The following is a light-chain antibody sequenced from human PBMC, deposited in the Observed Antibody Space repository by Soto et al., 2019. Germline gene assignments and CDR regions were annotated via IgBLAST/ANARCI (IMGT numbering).Light chain of an antibody. J-gene: IGKJ5*01. Sequence: EIVMTQSPATLSVSPGERTTLSCRASQSVSSNLAWYQQKPGQAPRLLIHGAATRATGIPARFSGSGSGTEFTLTIGSLQSEDSAVYFCQQYSSWPLTFGQGTRLGIK. CDR3: QQYSSWPLT. V-gene: IGKV3-15*01. CDR1: QSVSSN. CDR2: GAA.